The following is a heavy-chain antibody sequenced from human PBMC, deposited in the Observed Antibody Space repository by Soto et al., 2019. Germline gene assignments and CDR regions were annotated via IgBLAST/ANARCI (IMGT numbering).Heavy chain of an antibody. CDR3: AREVAAAGVWTYYYYGMDV. CDR2: TYYRSKWYN. CDR1: GDSVSSNSAA. Sequence: SQTLSLTCAISGDSVSSNSAAWNWIRQSPSRGLEWLGRTYYRSKWYNDHAVSVKSRITINPDTSKNQFSLQLNSVTPEDTAVYQCAREVAAAGVWTYYYYGMDVWGQGTTVTVSS. V-gene: IGHV6-1*01. J-gene: IGHJ6*02. D-gene: IGHD6-13*01.